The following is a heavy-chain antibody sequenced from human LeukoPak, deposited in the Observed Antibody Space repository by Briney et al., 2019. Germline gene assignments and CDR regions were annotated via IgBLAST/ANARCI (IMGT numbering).Heavy chain of an antibody. CDR3: ARGEKVPDYFDY. Sequence: SETLSLTCTVSGGSISSRSYYWGWIRQPPGKGLEWIGKISDSGNTYYSPSLRSRVTISIDMSKNQFSLKLSSVTATDTAVYYCARGEKVPDYFDYWGQGTLVTVSS. V-gene: IGHV4-39*01. J-gene: IGHJ4*02. CDR1: GGSISSRSYY. CDR2: ISDSGNT. D-gene: IGHD3-16*01.